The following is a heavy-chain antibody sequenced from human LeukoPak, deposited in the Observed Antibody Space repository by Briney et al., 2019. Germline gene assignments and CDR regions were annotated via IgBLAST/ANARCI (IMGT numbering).Heavy chain of an antibody. Sequence: PGGSLRLSCAASGFTFSSYAMHWVRQAPGKGLEWVAIISYDGSNKYYADSVKGRFTISRDNSKSTLYLQMNSLRAEDTAVYYCAREGVTARDFDYWGQGTLVTVSS. CDR2: ISYDGSNK. V-gene: IGHV3-30-3*01. D-gene: IGHD2-21*02. CDR1: GFTFSSYA. CDR3: AREGVTARDFDY. J-gene: IGHJ4*02.